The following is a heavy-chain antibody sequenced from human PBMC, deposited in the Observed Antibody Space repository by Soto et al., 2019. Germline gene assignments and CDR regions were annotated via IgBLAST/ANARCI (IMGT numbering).Heavy chain of an antibody. CDR1: SGSFSGYY. Sequence: QVQLQQWGAGLLKPSETLSLTCAVYSGSFSGYYPSWIRQPPRQGPEWIGKNNHSGSSNYNPSLTSRGTISVDTSKNECSLKLSSVTAADTAVYYCASGRQTDFWSGYDFDYWGQGTLVTVFS. J-gene: IGHJ4*02. CDR2: NNHSGSS. D-gene: IGHD3-3*01. CDR3: ASGRQTDFWSGYDFDY. V-gene: IGHV4-34*01.